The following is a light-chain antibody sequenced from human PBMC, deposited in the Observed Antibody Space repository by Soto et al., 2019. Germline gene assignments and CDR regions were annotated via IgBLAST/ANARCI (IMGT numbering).Light chain of an antibody. V-gene: IGKV1-5*03. J-gene: IGKJ1*01. Sequence: DIQMTQSPSTLSGSVADRVTITCRASQTISSWLAWYQQKPGKAPKLLIYKAYTLKSGVTSRFSGSGSGTEFTLTISSLQPDDFATYYCQPYNSYSEAVGQGTQVDIK. CDR3: QPYNSYSEA. CDR1: QTISSW. CDR2: KAY.